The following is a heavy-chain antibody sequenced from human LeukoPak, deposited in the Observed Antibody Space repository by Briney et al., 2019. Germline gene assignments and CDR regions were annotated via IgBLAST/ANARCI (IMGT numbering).Heavy chain of an antibody. CDR1: GFTFNTHA. CDR3: GARPGEVAVPYDY. J-gene: IGHJ4*02. V-gene: IGHV3-23*01. D-gene: IGHD3-10*01. CDR2: ISGIGAFT. Sequence: GGSLRLSCAASGFTFNTHAMTWVGPGPGQGLEWVSVISGIGAFTSYADSVKGRFTISRDSSKNTMYLQKQSLRGEDTAVFYCGARPGEVAVPYDYWGQGTLVTVSS.